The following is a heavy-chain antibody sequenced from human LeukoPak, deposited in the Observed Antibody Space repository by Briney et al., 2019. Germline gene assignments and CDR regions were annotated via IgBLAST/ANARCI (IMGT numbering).Heavy chain of an antibody. D-gene: IGHD3-3*01. CDR3: ARVFLDYVFWSGYRRVNWFDP. CDR2: MNPNSGNT. Sequence: ASVKVSCKASGYTFTSYDINWVRQATGQGLEWMGWMNPNSGNTGYAQKFQGRVTMTRNTSISTAYMELSSLRSEDTAVYYCARVFLDYVFWSGYRRVNWFDPWGQGTLVTVSS. CDR1: GYTFTSYD. J-gene: IGHJ5*02. V-gene: IGHV1-8*01.